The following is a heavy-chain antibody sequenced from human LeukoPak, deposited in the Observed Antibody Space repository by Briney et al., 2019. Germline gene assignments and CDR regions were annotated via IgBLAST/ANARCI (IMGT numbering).Heavy chain of an antibody. D-gene: IGHD3-3*01. V-gene: IGHV1-18*01. CDR2: ISAYNGNT. J-gene: IGHJ6*03. Sequence: ASVKVSCKASGYTFTSYGISWVRQAPGQGLEWMGWISAYNGNTNYAQKLQGRVPTTTDTSTSTAYMELGSLRSDDTAVYYCARDGTYYDFWSGYLTYYYYYYMDVWGKGTTVTVSS. CDR1: GYTFTSYG. CDR3: ARDGTYYDFWSGYLTYYYYYYMDV.